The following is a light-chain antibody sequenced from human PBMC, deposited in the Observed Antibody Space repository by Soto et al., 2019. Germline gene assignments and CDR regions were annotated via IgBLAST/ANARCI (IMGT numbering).Light chain of an antibody. CDR1: QRISNY. V-gene: IGKV1-39*01. J-gene: IGKJ2*01. Sequence: DIQMTQSPSSLSASVGDRVTITCRASQRISNYLNWYQQKPGKAPTLLIYAASSLQSGVPSRFSGSGSGTDFTFTISSLQPEDCATYYCQHSHSAPPNFGQGTNLEMK. CDR3: QHSHSAPPN. CDR2: AAS.